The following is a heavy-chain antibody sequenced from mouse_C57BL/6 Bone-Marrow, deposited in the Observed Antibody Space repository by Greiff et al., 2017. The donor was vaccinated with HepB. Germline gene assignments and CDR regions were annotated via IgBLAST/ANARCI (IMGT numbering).Heavy chain of an antibody. V-gene: IGHV1-62-2*01. CDR2: FYPGSGSI. Sequence: VQVVESGAELVKPGASVKLSCKASGYTFTEYTIHWVKQRSGQGLEWIGWFYPGSGSIKYNEKFKDKATLTADKSSSTVYMELSRLTSEDSAVYFCARHEEGLLPFAYWGQGTLVTVSA. CDR1: GYTFTEYT. J-gene: IGHJ3*01. CDR3: ARHEEGLLPFAY. D-gene: IGHD1-1*01.